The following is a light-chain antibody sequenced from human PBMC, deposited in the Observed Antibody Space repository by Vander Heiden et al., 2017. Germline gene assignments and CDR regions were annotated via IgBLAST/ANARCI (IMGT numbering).Light chain of an antibody. CDR1: KLGDKY. J-gene: IGLJ2*01. CDR3: QAWDSSTAV. Sequence: SYEPTQPTSMSGSPGQTASITCSGDKLGDKYACWYQQKPGQSPVLVIYQDSKRPSGIPERFSGSNSGNTATLTISGTQAMDEADYYCQAWDSSTAVFGGGTKLTVL. V-gene: IGLV3-1*01. CDR2: QDS.